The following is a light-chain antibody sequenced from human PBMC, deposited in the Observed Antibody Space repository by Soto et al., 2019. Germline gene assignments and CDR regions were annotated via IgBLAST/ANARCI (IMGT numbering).Light chain of an antibody. J-gene: IGKJ4*01. V-gene: IGKV1-33*01. CDR1: QDITNY. CDR3: QQYDDLPLT. CDR2: DAS. Sequence: DIQMTQSPSSLSASVGDRVTISCQASQDITNYLSWYQQKPGKAPALLIYDASNLEIGVPSRFSGRGSGTDFTLVISRLQPEDFATYFCQQYDDLPLTFGGGTKVEVK.